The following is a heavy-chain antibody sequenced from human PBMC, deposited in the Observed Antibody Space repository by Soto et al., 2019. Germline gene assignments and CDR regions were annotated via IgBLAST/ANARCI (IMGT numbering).Heavy chain of an antibody. D-gene: IGHD6-13*01. CDR1: GGTFSSYA. Sequence: SVKVSCKASGGTFSSYAISWVRQAPGQGLEWMGGIIPIFGTANYAQKFQGRVTITADKSTSTAYMELSSLRSEDTAVYYCARDSSSWPPAHAFDIWGQGTMVTVSS. J-gene: IGHJ3*02. CDR2: IIPIFGTA. CDR3: ARDSSSWPPAHAFDI. V-gene: IGHV1-69*06.